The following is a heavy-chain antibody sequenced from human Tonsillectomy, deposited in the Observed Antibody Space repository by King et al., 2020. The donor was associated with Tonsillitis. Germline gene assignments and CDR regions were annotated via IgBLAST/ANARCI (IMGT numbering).Heavy chain of an antibody. CDR2: TGGSA. Sequence: VQLVEPGGGFVQPGGSLRLSCSASGFTFSPIAMTWVRQAPGKGLEWVSSTGGSADYADSVKGRFTISRDNSKNTLYLQMNSLRAEDTAVYYCAKDVYYYDSSGYYYDAFDIWGQGTMVTVSS. CDR3: AKDVYYYDSSGYYYDAFDI. J-gene: IGHJ3*02. CDR1: GFTFSPIA. V-gene: IGHV3-23*04. D-gene: IGHD3-22*01.